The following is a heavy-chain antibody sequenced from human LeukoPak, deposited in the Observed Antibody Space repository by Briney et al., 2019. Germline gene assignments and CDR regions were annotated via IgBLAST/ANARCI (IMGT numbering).Heavy chain of an antibody. D-gene: IGHD5-24*01. CDR1: GGSFSGYY. J-gene: IGHJ6*03. Sequence: SETLSLTCAVYGGSFSGYYWSWIRQPPGKGLEWIGEINHSGSTNYNPALKTRDTISVDTAKNQFSLKLRSVTAADTAVYYCARGCTMAITPKYYYYYYMDVWGKGTTVTVSS. V-gene: IGHV4-34*01. CDR2: INHSGST. CDR3: ARGCTMAITPKYYYYYYMDV.